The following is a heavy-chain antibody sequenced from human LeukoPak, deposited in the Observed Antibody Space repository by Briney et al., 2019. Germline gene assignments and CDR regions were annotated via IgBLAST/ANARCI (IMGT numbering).Heavy chain of an antibody. CDR1: GFTFSRDS. J-gene: IGHJ4*02. CDR2: ISGSGGTA. CDR3: ASGGVWRIDY. V-gene: IGHV3-23*01. Sequence: PGGSLRLSCAASGFTFSRDSMSWVRQAPGKGLEWVSAISGSGGTAYYADSVKGRFTISRDNSKNTLYLQMNSLRAEDTALYYCASGGVWRIDYWGQGTLVTVSS. D-gene: IGHD6-13*01.